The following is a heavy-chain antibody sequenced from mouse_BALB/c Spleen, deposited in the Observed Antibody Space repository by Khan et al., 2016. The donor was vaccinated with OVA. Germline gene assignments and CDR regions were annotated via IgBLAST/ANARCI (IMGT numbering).Heavy chain of an antibody. Sequence: QVRLQQSGPELARPGASVKMSCKASGYTFTSYTMHWVKQRPGQGLEWIGYINPSNDYTNYNQKFKDRATLTADKSSSTAYLQLSSLTSEEYAVNYCTRERPSYGSYGAGVGYWGQGTLVTVSA. J-gene: IGHJ3*01. V-gene: IGHV1-4*01. D-gene: IGHD3-1*01. CDR3: TRERPSYGSYGAGVGY. CDR2: INPSNDYT. CDR1: GYTFTSYT.